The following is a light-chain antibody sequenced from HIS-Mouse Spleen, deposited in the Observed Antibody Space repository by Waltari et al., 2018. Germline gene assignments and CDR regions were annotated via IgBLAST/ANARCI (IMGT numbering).Light chain of an antibody. V-gene: IGLV2-8*01. CDR1: THYVRGYTH. CDR2: DVS. CDR3: SSYAGSNNFVV. J-gene: IGLJ2*01. Sequence: QSALTQPSSVSGSPGQSVPISRTGTTHYVRGYTHVSWYQQHPGKAPKLMIYDVSKRPSGVPDRFSGSKSADTASLTVSGLQAEDEADYYCSSYAGSNNFVVFGGGTKLTVL.